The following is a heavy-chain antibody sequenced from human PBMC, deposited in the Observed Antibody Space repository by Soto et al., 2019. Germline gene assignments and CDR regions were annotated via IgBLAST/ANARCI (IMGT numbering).Heavy chain of an antibody. CDR2: ISGSGGST. J-gene: IGHJ4*02. V-gene: IGHV3-23*01. Sequence: EVQLLESGGGLVQPGGSLRLSCAASGFTFSSYAMSWVRQAPGKGLEWVSAISGSGGSTYYADSVKGRFTISRDNSKNTLYLQMNSLRAEDTAAYYCAKGVAVAGTFDYWGQGTLVTVSS. CDR3: AKGVAVAGTFDY. D-gene: IGHD6-19*01. CDR1: GFTFSSYA.